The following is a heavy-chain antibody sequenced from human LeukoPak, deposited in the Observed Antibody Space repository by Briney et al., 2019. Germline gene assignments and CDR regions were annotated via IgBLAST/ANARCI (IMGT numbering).Heavy chain of an antibody. CDR3: AKDEYYDILTGYLDHHFDY. Sequence: GGSLRLSCAASGFTFSSYGMSWVRQAPGKGLEWVSAISGSGVGTYYTDSVKGRFIISRDNSKNTLYLQMNSLRAEDTAVYYCAKDEYYDILTGYLDHHFDYWGQGTLVTVSS. J-gene: IGHJ4*02. CDR1: GFTFSSYG. CDR2: ISGSGVGT. D-gene: IGHD3-9*01. V-gene: IGHV3-23*01.